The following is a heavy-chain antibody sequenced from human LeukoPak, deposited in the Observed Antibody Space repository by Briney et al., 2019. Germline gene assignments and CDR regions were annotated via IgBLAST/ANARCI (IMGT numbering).Heavy chain of an antibody. D-gene: IGHD6-6*01. V-gene: IGHV3-30-3*01. CDR2: ISYDGSNK. Sequence: GGSLRLSCAASGFTFSSYAMHWVRQAPGKGLEWVAVISYDGSNKYYADSVKGRFTISRDNSKNTLYLQMNSLRAEDTAVYYCARDLVPLSYSGSSPTGGYYYGMDVWGQGTTVTVSS. J-gene: IGHJ6*02. CDR1: GFTFSSYA. CDR3: ARDLVPLSYSGSSPTGGYYYGMDV.